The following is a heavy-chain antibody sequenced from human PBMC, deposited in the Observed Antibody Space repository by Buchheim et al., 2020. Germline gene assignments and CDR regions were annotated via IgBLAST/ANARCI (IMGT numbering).Heavy chain of an antibody. Sequence: QVQLQQWGAGLLKPSETLSLTCAVYGGSFSGYYWSWIRQPPGKGLEWIGEINHSGSTNYNPSLKSRVTISVDTSKNQLSLKLSAVTAADTAVYYCARGGRYYGSGSYYKSYYYMDVWGKGTT. CDR3: ARGGRYYGSGSYYKSYYYMDV. J-gene: IGHJ6*03. V-gene: IGHV4-34*01. CDR1: GGSFSGYY. D-gene: IGHD3-10*01. CDR2: INHSGST.